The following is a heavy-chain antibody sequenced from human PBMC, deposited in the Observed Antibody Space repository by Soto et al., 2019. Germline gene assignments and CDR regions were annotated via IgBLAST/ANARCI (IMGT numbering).Heavy chain of an antibody. CDR2: ISSSGSTI. D-gene: IGHD5-12*01. CDR1: GFTFSSYE. Sequence: PGGSLRLSCAASGFTFSSYEMNWVRQAPGKGLEWVSYISSSGSTIYYADSVKGRFTIPRDNAKNSLYLQMNSLRAEDTAVYYCARDSSGILWPYYYYGMDVWGQGTTVTVSS. CDR3: ARDSSGILWPYYYYGMDV. J-gene: IGHJ6*02. V-gene: IGHV3-48*03.